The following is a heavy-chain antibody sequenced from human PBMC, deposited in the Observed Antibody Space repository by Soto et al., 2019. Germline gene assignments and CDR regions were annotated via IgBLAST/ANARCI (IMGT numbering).Heavy chain of an antibody. CDR3: ARGRYGDY. V-gene: IGHV1-18*01. J-gene: IGHJ4*02. CDR1: GYAFTTYG. D-gene: IGHD1-1*01. Sequence: QVHLVQSGAEVTKPGASVKVSCKGSGYAFTTYGITWVRQAPGQGLEWMGWISAHNGNTNYAQKHQGRVTVTRDTATSTSYMELRSLRYDDTAVYYCARGRYGDYWGQGALVTVSS. CDR2: ISAHNGNT.